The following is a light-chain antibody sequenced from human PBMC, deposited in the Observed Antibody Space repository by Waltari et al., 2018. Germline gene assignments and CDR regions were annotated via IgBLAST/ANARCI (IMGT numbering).Light chain of an antibody. CDR3: SSHTSSNTLV. CDR2: EVS. V-gene: IGLV2-14*01. Sequence: QSALTQPASVSGSPGQSITISCTGTSSDVGGYNYVSWYQHHPGKAPKLMIYEVSNRPAGVSSRFSGSKSGNTASLTLSGLQPEDEADYYCSSHTSSNTLVFGTGTKVSVL. CDR1: SSDVGGYNY. J-gene: IGLJ1*01.